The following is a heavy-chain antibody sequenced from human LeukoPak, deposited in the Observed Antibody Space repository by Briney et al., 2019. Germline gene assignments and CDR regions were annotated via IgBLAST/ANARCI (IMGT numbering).Heavy chain of an antibody. CDR2: ISSSSSTI. CDR3: ARDFWSGYTDY. CDR1: GFTFSSYS. Sequence: GGSLRLSCAASGFTFSSYSMSWVRQAPGKGLEWVSYISSSSSTIYYADSVKGRFTISRDNAKNSLYLQMNSLRAEDTAVYYCARDFWSGYTDYWGQGTLVTVSS. D-gene: IGHD3-3*01. V-gene: IGHV3-48*01. J-gene: IGHJ4*02.